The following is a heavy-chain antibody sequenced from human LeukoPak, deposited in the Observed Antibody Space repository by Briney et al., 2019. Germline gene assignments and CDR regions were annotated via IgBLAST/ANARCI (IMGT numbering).Heavy chain of an antibody. Sequence: GGSLRLSCAASGFAFSTYWMDWVRQAPGKGLEWVSAISNDGGGTTYADFVKGRFTISRDNSKNTLFLQMNSLRAEDTALYYCAKGDSGCFLDLWGQGTLVTVSS. CDR2: ISNDGGGT. CDR3: AKGDSGCFLDL. CDR1: GFAFSTYW. J-gene: IGHJ5*02. D-gene: IGHD3-22*01. V-gene: IGHV3-23*01.